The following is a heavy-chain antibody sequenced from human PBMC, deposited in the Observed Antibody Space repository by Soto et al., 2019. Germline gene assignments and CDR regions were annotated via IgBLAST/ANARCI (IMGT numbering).Heavy chain of an antibody. CDR2: MNPNSGNT. Sequence: ASVKVSCKASGYTFTSYDINWVRQATGQGLEWMGWMNPNSGNTGYAQKLQGRVTMTRNTSISTAYMELSSLRSEDTAVYYCARGRIAARPRGIDYWGQGTLVTAPQ. D-gene: IGHD6-6*01. CDR3: ARGRIAARPRGIDY. CDR1: GYTFTSYD. J-gene: IGHJ4*02. V-gene: IGHV1-8*01.